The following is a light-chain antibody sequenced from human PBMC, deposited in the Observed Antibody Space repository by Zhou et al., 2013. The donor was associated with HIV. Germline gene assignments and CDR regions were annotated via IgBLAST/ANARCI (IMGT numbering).Light chain of an antibody. CDR2: DAS. CDR1: QSVSSY. CDR3: QQYGSSPCS. V-gene: IGKV3-20*01. Sequence: EIVLTQSPATLSLSPGERATLSCRASQSVSSYLAWYQQKPGQAPRLLIYDASNRATGIPARFSGSGSGTDFTLTISRLEPEDFAVYYCQQYGSSPCSFGQGTKLEIK. J-gene: IGKJ2*04.